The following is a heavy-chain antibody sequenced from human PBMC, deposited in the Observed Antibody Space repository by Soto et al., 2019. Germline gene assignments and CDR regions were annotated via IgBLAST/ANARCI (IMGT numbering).Heavy chain of an antibody. D-gene: IGHD2-2*01. CDR2: ISAYNGNT. V-gene: IGHV1-18*01. J-gene: IGHJ6*02. CDR3: ARHSVVVPAAIRERYYYYYGMDV. CDR1: GYTFTSYG. Sequence: QVQLVQSGAEVKKPGASVKVSCKASGYTFTSYGISWVRQAPGQGLEWMGWISAYNGNTKYAQKLQGRVTMTTDTSTSTAYMELRSLRSDDTAVYYCARHSVVVPAAIRERYYYYYGMDVWGQGTTFTVSS.